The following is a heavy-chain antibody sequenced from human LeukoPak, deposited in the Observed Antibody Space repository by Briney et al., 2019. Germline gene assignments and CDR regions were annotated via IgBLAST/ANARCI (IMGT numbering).Heavy chain of an antibody. CDR3: ARPTTVGSLFDY. D-gene: IGHD4-17*01. Sequence: SGGSLRLSCAASGFTFSDYWMSWVRQAPGKGLEWVANVKQDGSGKFYVDSVKGRFTISRDNAKNSLYLQMNSLRVEDTAVYYCARPTTVGSLFDYWGQGTLVTVSS. CDR1: GFTFSDYW. J-gene: IGHJ4*02. CDR2: VKQDGSGK. V-gene: IGHV3-7*01.